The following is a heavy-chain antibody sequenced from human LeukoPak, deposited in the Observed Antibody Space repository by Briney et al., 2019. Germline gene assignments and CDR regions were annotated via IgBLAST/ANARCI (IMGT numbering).Heavy chain of an antibody. CDR3: ARDPAYCGGDCYSAPGDY. CDR2: INTNSGGT. J-gene: IGHJ4*02. V-gene: IGHV1-2*02. D-gene: IGHD2-21*02. Sequence: AASVKVSCKASGYTFTGYYMHWVRPAPGHGLEWMGWINTNSGGTNYAQKFQGRVTMTRDTSISTAYMELSRLRSDDTAVYYCARDPAYCGGDCYSAPGDYWGQGTLVTVSS. CDR1: GYTFTGYY.